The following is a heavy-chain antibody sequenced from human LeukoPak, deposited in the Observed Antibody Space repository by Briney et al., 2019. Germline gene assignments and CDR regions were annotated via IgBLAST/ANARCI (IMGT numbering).Heavy chain of an antibody. J-gene: IGHJ4*02. CDR2: ISGSGGST. CDR1: GFTFSSYA. V-gene: IGHV3-23*01. D-gene: IGHD5-18*01. Sequence: PGGSLRLSCAASGFTFSSYAMSWVRQAPGKGLEWVSAISGSGGSTYYADSVKGRFTISRDNSKNTLYLQMNSLRAEDTAVYYCAKRKMIQLWFRLDYWGQGTLVTVSS. CDR3: AKRKMIQLWFRLDY.